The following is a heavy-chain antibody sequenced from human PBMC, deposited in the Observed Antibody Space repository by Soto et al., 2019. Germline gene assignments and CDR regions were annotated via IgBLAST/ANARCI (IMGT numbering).Heavy chain of an antibody. J-gene: IGHJ3*01. V-gene: IGHV1-18*01. D-gene: IGHD2-8*01. CDR2: ISAYNGNT. CDR3: ARVNLYCTNGVCYNRRDAFEC. CDR1: GYTFTSYG. Sequence: ASVKVSCKASGYTFTSYGISWVRQAPGQGLEWMGWISAYNGNTNHAQKLQGRVTMTTDTSTSTAYMELRSLRSDDTAVYYCARVNLYCTNGVCYNRRDAFECWGKGTMVTVS.